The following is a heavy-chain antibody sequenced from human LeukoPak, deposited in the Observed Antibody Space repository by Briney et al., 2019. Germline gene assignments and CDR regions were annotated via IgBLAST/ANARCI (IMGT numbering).Heavy chain of an antibody. V-gene: IGHV1-18*01. Sequence: GASVKVSCKASGYTFTSYGISWVRQAPGQGLEWMGWISAYNGNTNYAQKLQGRVTMTTDTSTSTAYMELRSLRSDDTAVYYCARELNGRWLQSTHAFDIWGQGTMVTVSS. D-gene: IGHD5-24*01. CDR3: ARELNGRWLQSTHAFDI. J-gene: IGHJ3*02. CDR1: GYTFTSYG. CDR2: ISAYNGNT.